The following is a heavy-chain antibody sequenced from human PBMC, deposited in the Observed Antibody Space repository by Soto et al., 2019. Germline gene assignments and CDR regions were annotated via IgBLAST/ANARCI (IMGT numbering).Heavy chain of an antibody. CDR2: ISGSGGST. J-gene: IGHJ2*01. D-gene: IGHD4-17*01. Sequence: EVQLLESGGGLVQPGGSLRLSCAASGFTFSSYAMNWVRQAPGKGLEWVSVISGSGGSTYYADAVKGRFTISRDNSKNTLNLQMTSLRAGDRAVYYCAKRTVGWYFDLWGRGTLVTVSS. CDR3: AKRTVGWYFDL. V-gene: IGHV3-23*01. CDR1: GFTFSSYA.